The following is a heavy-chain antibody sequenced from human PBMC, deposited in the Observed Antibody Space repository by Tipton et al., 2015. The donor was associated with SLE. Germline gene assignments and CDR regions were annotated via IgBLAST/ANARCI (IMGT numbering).Heavy chain of an antibody. CDR1: GFTFDDYA. Sequence: RSLRLSCAASGFTFDDYAMHWVRQPPGKGLEWVSGLSWNTSIGYADSVKGRFTVSRDTSKNTLYLQMNRLRVEDTAVYYCAATPGSMFGGWLDPWGQGTLVTVSS. J-gene: IGHJ5*02. V-gene: IGHV3-9*01. CDR3: AATPGSMFGGWLDP. CDR2: LSWNTSI. D-gene: IGHD3-10*02.